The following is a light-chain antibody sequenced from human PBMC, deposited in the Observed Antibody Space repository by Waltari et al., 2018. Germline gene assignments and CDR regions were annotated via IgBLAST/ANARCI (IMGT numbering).Light chain of an antibody. CDR3: QHHLRLPTT. V-gene: IGKV3-20*01. J-gene: IGKJ1*01. CDR2: GAY. CDR1: QSVGTY. Sequence: IVFTQSTGTLSLSPGERATLSCRASQSVGTYLAWYQQKPGQAPRLLIYGAYSRAAGIPDRFSGSGYGTDFSLTISRLEPEDFAVYFCQHHLRLPTTFGQGTKVEIK.